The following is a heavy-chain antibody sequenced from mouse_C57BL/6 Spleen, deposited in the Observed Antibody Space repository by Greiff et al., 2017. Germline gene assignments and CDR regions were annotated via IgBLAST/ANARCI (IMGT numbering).Heavy chain of an antibody. J-gene: IGHJ4*01. V-gene: IGHV3-6*01. CDR2: ISYDGSN. Sequence: EVQLVESGPGLVKPSQSLSLTCSVTGYSITSGYYWNWIRQFPGNKLAWMGYISYDGSNNYNPSLKNRISITRDTSKNPFFLKLNSVTTEDTATYYCARVGTDSNYGGHYAMDYWGQGTSVTVSS. CDR1: GYSITSGYY. D-gene: IGHD2-5*01. CDR3: ARVGTDSNYGGHYAMDY.